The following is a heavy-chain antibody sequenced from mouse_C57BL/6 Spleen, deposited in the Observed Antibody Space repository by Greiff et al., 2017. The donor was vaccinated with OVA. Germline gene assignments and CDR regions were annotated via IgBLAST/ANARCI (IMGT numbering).Heavy chain of an antibody. V-gene: IGHV5-6*01. CDR1: GFTFSSYG. J-gene: IGHJ1*03. Sequence: EVKLQESGGDLVKPGGSLKLSCAASGFTFSSYGMSWVRQTPDKRLEWVATISSGGSYTYYPDSVKGRFTISRDNAKNTLYLQMSSLKSEDTAMYYCARQGTGGSSYGYFDVWGTGTTVTVSS. CDR2: ISSGGSYT. D-gene: IGHD1-1*01. CDR3: ARQGTGGSSYGYFDV.